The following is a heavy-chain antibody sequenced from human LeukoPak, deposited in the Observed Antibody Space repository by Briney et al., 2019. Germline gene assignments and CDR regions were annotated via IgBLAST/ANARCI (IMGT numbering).Heavy chain of an antibody. CDR1: GGSISSGDYY. CDR3: AGANWDTFDI. J-gene: IGHJ3*02. CDR2: IYYSEST. V-gene: IGHV4-30-4*01. Sequence: PSETLSLTCTVSGGSISSGDYYWSWIRQPPGKGLEWIGYIYYSESTYYNPSLKSRVTILADTSKNQFSLKLSSVTAADTAVYYCAGANWDTFDIWGQGTMVTVSS. D-gene: IGHD7-27*01.